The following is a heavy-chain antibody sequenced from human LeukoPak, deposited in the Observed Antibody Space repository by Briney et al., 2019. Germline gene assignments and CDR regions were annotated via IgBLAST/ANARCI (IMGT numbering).Heavy chain of an antibody. CDR1: GGSISSCD. V-gene: IGHV4-4*07. CDR3: ARRPRSSGYYDY. Sequence: SETLSLTCTVSGGSISSCDWSWIRRPAGKGQEWIGRIYTSGSTNYNPSLKSRVTMSVDTSKNQSSLKLSSVTAADTAVYYCARRPRSSGYYDYWGQGTLVTVSS. J-gene: IGHJ4*02. CDR2: IYTSGST. D-gene: IGHD3-22*01.